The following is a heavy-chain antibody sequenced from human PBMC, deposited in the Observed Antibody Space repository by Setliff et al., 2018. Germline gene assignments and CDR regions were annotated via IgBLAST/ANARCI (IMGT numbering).Heavy chain of an antibody. Sequence: ASVKVSCKASGYTFTNYDISWVRQAPGQGLEWMGWISAYNGNTNYAQKLQGRVTMTTDTSTSTVYMELSSLRSEDTAVYYCARTGTYRYFDSWGQGTRVTVSS. CDR2: ISAYNGNT. CDR3: ARTGTYRYFDS. D-gene: IGHD1-1*01. J-gene: IGHJ4*02. CDR1: GYTFTNYD. V-gene: IGHV1-18*01.